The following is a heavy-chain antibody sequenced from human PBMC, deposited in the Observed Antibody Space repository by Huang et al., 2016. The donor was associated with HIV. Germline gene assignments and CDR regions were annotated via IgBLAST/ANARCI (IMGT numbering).Heavy chain of an antibody. V-gene: IGHV1-8*02. CDR3: ARSAYGDLDY. D-gene: IGHD4-17*01. Sequence: QVHLVQSGAEVKKPGASVKVSCKASGYTFTNYDINWVRQAPGRGLEGMGWMNPNTGNTGFAQSFQGRVTMTRKTSRTTAYMELTSLTSEDTAVYYCARSAYGDLDYWGLGTLVSVSS. CDR2: MNPNTGNT. J-gene: IGHJ4*02. CDR1: GYTFTNYD.